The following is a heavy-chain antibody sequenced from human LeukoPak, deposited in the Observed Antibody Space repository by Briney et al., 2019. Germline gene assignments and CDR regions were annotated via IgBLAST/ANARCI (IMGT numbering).Heavy chain of an antibody. V-gene: IGHV4-59*01. CDR3: ASSNYDFWSGYSTPFDY. Sequence: SETLSLTCTVSGGSISSYYWSWIRQPPGKGVEWIGYIYYSGSTNYNPSLKSRVTISVDTSKNQFSLKLSSVTAADTAVYYCASSNYDFWSGYSTPFDYWGQGTLVTVSS. D-gene: IGHD3-3*01. CDR1: GGSISSYY. J-gene: IGHJ4*02. CDR2: IYYSGST.